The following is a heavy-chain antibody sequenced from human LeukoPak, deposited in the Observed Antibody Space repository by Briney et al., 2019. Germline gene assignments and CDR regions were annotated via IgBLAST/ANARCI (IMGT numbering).Heavy chain of an antibody. Sequence: ASVKVSCKASGYTFTSYDINWVRQATGQGLEWMGWMNPNSGNTGYAQKFQGRVTITRNTSISTAYMELSSLRVEDTAVYYCAKKGWGSGWYSDWGQGALVTVSS. CDR3: AKKGWGSGWYSD. D-gene: IGHD6-19*01. V-gene: IGHV1-8*03. CDR2: MNPNSGNT. J-gene: IGHJ4*02. CDR1: GYTFTSYD.